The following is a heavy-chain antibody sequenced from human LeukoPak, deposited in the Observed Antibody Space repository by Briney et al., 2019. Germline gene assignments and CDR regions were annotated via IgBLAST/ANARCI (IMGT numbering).Heavy chain of an antibody. CDR3: ARGTGICSSTSCYPNWFDP. CDR1: GFTFSSYW. CDR2: IKQEGSEK. J-gene: IGHJ5*02. Sequence: PGGSLRLSCAASGFTFSSYWMSWVRQAPGKGLEWVANIKQEGSEKYYVDSVKGRFAISRDNAKNSLYLQMNSLRAEDTAVYYCARGTGICSSTSCYPNWFDPWGQGTLVTVSS. D-gene: IGHD2-2*01. V-gene: IGHV3-7*01.